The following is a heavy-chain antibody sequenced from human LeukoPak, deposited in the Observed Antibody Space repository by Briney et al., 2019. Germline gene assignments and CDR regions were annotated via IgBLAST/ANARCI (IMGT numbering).Heavy chain of an antibody. Sequence: PSETLSLTCTVSGGSISSGGYYWSWIRQHPGKGLEWIGYIYYSGSTYYNPSLKSRVTISVDTSKNQFSLKLSSVTAADTAVYYCARSLYDSSGWWWYFDLWGRGTLVTVSS. V-gene: IGHV4-31*03. D-gene: IGHD3-22*01. J-gene: IGHJ2*01. CDR1: GGSISSGGYY. CDR2: IYYSGST. CDR3: ARSLYDSSGWWWYFDL.